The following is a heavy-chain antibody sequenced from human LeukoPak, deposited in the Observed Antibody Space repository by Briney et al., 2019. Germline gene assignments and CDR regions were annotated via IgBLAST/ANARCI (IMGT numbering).Heavy chain of an antibody. V-gene: IGHV4-59*01. CDR1: GGSISSYY. D-gene: IGHD6-6*01. J-gene: IGHJ6*03. Sequence: SETLSLTCTVSGGSISSYYWSWIRQPPGKGLEWIGYIYYSGNTNYNPSLKSRVTILVDTSKNQVSLKLSSVTAADTAVYFCARDWGVGGRPGYMDVWGKGTTVTVSS. CDR2: IYYSGNT. CDR3: ARDWGVGGRPGYMDV.